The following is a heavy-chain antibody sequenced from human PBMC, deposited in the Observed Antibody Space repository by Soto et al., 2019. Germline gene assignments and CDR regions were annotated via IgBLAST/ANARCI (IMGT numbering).Heavy chain of an antibody. D-gene: IGHD1-26*01. CDR2: IKQDGSEK. CDR1: GFTFSSYW. CDR3: EGVPLSGSYSY. Sequence: QSGGSLRLSYAASGFTFSSYWMSWVRQAPGKGLEWVANIKQDGSEKYYVDSVKGRFTISRDNAKNSLYLQMNSLRAEDTAVYYCEGVPLSGSYSYWGQGTLVTVSS. J-gene: IGHJ4*02. V-gene: IGHV3-7*03.